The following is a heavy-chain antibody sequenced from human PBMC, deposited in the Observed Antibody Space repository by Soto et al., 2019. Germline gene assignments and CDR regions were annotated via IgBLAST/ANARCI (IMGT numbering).Heavy chain of an antibody. CDR1: GYTFTSYG. Sequence: QVQLVQAGVEVKKPGASVKVSCKASGYTFTSYGISWVRQAPGQGLEWMGWISAYNGNTNYAQKLQGRVTMTTDTATSTAYMELRSLRSDDTAVYYCARDYNAGFLEWLSNYSYYYGMDVGGQGPTVNVSS. CDR3: ARDYNAGFLEWLSNYSYYYGMDV. D-gene: IGHD3-3*01. CDR2: ISAYNGNT. J-gene: IGHJ6*02. V-gene: IGHV1-18*01.